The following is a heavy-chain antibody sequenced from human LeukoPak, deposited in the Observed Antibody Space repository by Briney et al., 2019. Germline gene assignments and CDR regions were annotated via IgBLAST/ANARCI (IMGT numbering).Heavy chain of an antibody. CDR2: ISYSGST. V-gene: IGHV4-59*01. CDR1: GGSISSYY. D-gene: IGHD3-10*01. CDR3: ARFVRFGEFDY. Sequence: SETLSLTCTVSGGSISSYYWSWIRQPPGKGLEWIGYISYSGSTNYNPSLKSRVTISVDTSNNQFSLKLSSVTAADMAVYYCARFVRFGEFDYWGQGSLVTVSS. J-gene: IGHJ4*02.